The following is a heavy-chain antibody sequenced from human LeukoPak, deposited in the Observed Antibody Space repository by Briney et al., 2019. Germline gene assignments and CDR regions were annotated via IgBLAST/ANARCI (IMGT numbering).Heavy chain of an antibody. CDR1: GGSFSGYY. V-gene: IGHV4-34*01. CDR3: ARDFDYYGSGSYYTALDY. CDR2: INHSGST. Sequence: PSETLSLTCAVYGGSFSGYYWSWIRQPPGKGLEWIGEINHSGSTNYSPSLKSRVTISVDTSKNQFSLKLSSVTAADTAVYYCARDFDYYGSGSYYTALDYWGQGTLVTVSS. D-gene: IGHD3-10*01. J-gene: IGHJ4*02.